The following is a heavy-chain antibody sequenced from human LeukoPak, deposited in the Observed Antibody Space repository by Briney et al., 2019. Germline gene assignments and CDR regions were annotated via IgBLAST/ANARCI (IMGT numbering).Heavy chain of an antibody. Sequence: PSETLSLTCTVSGGSISSSSYYWGWIRQPPGKGLEWIVSIYYSGSTYYNPSLKSRVTISVDTSKNQFSLRLSSVTAADTAVYYCARHAYCSDSSGYYYDSSGYYYYFDYWGQGTLVTVSS. CDR2: IYYSGST. V-gene: IGHV4-39*01. CDR1: GGSISSSSYY. D-gene: IGHD3-22*01. CDR3: ARHAYCSDSSGYYYDSSGYYYYFDY. J-gene: IGHJ4*02.